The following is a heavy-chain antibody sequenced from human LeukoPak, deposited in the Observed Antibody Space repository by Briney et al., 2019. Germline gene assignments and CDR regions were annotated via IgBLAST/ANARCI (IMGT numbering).Heavy chain of an antibody. Sequence: SETLSLTCTVSGGSISSSSYYWGWIRQPPGKGLEWIGSIYYSGSTYYNPSLKSRVTISVDTSKNQFSLKLSSVTAADTAVYYCARLRSSIAACDYWGQGTLVTVSS. D-gene: IGHD6-13*01. CDR1: GGSISSSSYY. CDR2: IYYSGST. CDR3: ARLRSSIAACDY. V-gene: IGHV4-39*01. J-gene: IGHJ4*02.